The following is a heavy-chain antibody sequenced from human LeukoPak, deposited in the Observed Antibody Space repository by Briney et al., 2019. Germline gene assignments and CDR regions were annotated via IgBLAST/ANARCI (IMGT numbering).Heavy chain of an antibody. Sequence: KPSETLSLTCTVSGGSISSSYYYWGWIRQPPGKGLEWIGSIYSSGSTYYNPSLKSRVTISVDTSKNQFSLKLSSVTAADTAVYYCARLRTDYSSSWYEAGWFDPWGQGTLVTVSS. D-gene: IGHD6-13*01. CDR1: GGSISSSYYY. V-gene: IGHV4-39*07. CDR2: IYSSGST. CDR3: ARLRTDYSSSWYEAGWFDP. J-gene: IGHJ5*02.